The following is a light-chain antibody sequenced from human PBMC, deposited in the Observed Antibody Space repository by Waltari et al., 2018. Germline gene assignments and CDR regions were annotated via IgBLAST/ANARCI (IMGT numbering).Light chain of an antibody. CDR1: QSVNTK. V-gene: IGKV3D-15*01. CDR3: QQYHNWPPWT. CDR2: DAA. Sequence: EIVMTQSPATLSVSPGEGATLSCRASQSVNTKLAWYQLKPGQAPRLLIYDAASRPTGIPARFSGSGFGTEFTLTISSLQSEDFAVYYCQQYHNWPPWTFGRGTKVEIK. J-gene: IGKJ1*01.